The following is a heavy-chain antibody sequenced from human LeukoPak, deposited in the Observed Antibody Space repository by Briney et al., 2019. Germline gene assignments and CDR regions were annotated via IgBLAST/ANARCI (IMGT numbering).Heavy chain of an antibody. V-gene: IGHV4-59*01. CDR1: GGSISSYY. J-gene: IGHJ4*02. D-gene: IGHD3-22*01. Sequence: SETLSLTCTVSGGSISSYYWKWIRQSPGKGLEWIGNIYYSGTTKYNPSLKSRVTISVDTSKIQFSLKLTSVTAADTAVYYCARAKYYYDTSGHQADSYLFDYWGQGTLVTVSS. CDR3: ARAKYYYDTSGHQADSYLFDY. CDR2: IYYSGTT.